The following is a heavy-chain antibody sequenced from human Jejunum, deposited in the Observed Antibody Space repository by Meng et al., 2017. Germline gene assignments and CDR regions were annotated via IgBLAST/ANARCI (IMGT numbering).Heavy chain of an antibody. D-gene: IGHD3-10*01. CDR2: IWHDGSKV. Sequence: VHLVESGGGVVQPGKSLRLSCAASGFNFTNYGMHWVRQAPGKGLEWVAVIWHDGSKVFYADSVRGRFTISRDNSHNTVDLQMNSVRVVDTAVYFCLRGRDYWGQGTLVTVSS. CDR3: LRGRDY. J-gene: IGHJ4*02. V-gene: IGHV3-33*01. CDR1: GFNFTNYG.